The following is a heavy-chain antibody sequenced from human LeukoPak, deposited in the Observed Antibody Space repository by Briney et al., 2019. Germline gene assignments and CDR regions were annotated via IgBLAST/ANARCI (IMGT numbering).Heavy chain of an antibody. CDR2: INHSGST. V-gene: IGHV4-34*01. J-gene: IGHJ4*02. D-gene: IGHD2-2*01. Sequence: SETLSLTCAVYGGSFSGYYWSWIRQPPGKGLEWIGEINHSGSTNYNPSLKSRVTISVDTSKNQLSLKLSSVTAADTAVYYCARGPIGHQLLWGQGTLVTVSS. CDR3: ARGPIGHQLL. CDR1: GGSFSGYY.